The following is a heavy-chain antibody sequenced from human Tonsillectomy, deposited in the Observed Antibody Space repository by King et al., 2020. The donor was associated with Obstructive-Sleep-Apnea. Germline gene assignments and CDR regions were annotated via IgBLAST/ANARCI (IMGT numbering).Heavy chain of an antibody. CDR2: ISGSGGST. D-gene: IGHD5-24*01. Sequence: VQLVESGGGLVQPGGSLRLSCAASGFTFSSYAMSWVRQAPGKGLEWVSVISGSGGSTYYADSVKGRFTISRDNSKNTLYLQMNSLRDEDTAVYYCAKDRSAGIVQMAFDPWGQGTLVTVSS. CDR3: AKDRSAGIVQMAFDP. J-gene: IGHJ5*02. V-gene: IGHV3-23*04. CDR1: GFTFSSYA.